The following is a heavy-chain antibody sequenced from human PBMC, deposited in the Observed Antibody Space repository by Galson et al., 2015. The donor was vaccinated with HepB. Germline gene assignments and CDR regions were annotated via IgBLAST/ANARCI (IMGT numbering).Heavy chain of an antibody. CDR1: GFTFSNYG. D-gene: IGHD1-1*01. CDR2: IWEDGSYE. J-gene: IGHJ3*02. Sequence: SLRLSCAASGFTFSNYGMHWVRQAPGKGLEWVAVIWEDGSYENYGDSVKGRFTISRDNSKSTLYLQMNSLRAEDTAVYYCAAKLVDDFDIWGQGTMVTVSS. CDR3: AAKLVDDFDI. V-gene: IGHV3-33*08.